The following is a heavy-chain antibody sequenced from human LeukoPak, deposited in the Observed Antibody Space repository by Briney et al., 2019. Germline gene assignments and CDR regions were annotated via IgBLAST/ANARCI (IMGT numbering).Heavy chain of an antibody. V-gene: IGHV3-21*04. CDR1: GFTFRSYA. J-gene: IGHJ4*02. CDR3: AKDPTGYSSK. CDR2: IGSSSSSI. D-gene: IGHD6-19*01. Sequence: PGGSLRLSCAASGFTFRSYAMNWVRQAPGKGPEWVSSIGSSSSSIFYADSVKGRFTISSDNAKTSLYLQMNSLRAEDTAVYYCAKDPTGYSSKWGQGTLVTVSS.